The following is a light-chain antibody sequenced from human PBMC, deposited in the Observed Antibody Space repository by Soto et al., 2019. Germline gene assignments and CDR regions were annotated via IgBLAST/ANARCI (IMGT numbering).Light chain of an antibody. V-gene: IGKV1-8*01. CDR2: GAS. CDR1: QGISSY. J-gene: IGKJ3*01. CDR3: QQYYSYPFT. Sequence: AIRMTQSPSSLSASTGDRVTITCRASQGISSYLAWYQQKPGKAPKLLIYGASTLQSGVPSRFSGSGSGTDFTLTISCLQSEDFVTYYCQQYYSYPFTFGPGTKVDIK.